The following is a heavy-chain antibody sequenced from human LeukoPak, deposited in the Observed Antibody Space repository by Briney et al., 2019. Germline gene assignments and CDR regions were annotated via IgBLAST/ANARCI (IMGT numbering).Heavy chain of an antibody. J-gene: IGHJ4*02. CDR2: VTSDGSGT. CDR3: ARGPTRYGKLDS. V-gene: IGHV3-74*01. Sequence: GGSLRLSCAASGFTFSSFWMHWVRLAPGKGLVWVSRVTSDGSGTAYADSVKGRFTISRDNAKNTLYQQMNSLKAEDTAVYYCARGPTRYGKLDSWGQGTLVTVSS. D-gene: IGHD1-1*01. CDR1: GFTFSSFW.